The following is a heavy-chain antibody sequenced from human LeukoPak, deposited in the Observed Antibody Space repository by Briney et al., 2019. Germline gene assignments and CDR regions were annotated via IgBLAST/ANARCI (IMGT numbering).Heavy chain of an antibody. J-gene: IGHJ4*02. Sequence: GRSLRLSCAASGFTFSSYGIHWVRQAPGKGLEWVGVISYDGANKYYADSVKGRFTISRDNSKNTLYLQMNGLRAEETAVYYCGKEHVLKGTADYWGREPWSPSPQ. CDR1: GFTFSSYG. V-gene: IGHV3-30*18. D-gene: IGHD1-7*01. CDR2: ISYDGANK. CDR3: GKEHVLKGTADY.